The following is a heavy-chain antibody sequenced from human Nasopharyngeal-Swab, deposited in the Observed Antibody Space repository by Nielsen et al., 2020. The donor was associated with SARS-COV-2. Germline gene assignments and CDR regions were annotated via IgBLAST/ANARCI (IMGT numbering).Heavy chain of an antibody. V-gene: IGHV4-34*01. CDR1: GGSFSGYY. Sequence: SETLSLTCAVYGGSFSGYYWSWIRQPPGKGLEWIGEINHSGSTNYNPSLKRRVTLSVDTSKNQFSLKLSSVTAADTAVYYCARGRGSSSWYLRFDYWGQGTLVTVSS. CDR3: ARGRGSSSWYLRFDY. D-gene: IGHD6-13*01. CDR2: INHSGST. J-gene: IGHJ4*02.